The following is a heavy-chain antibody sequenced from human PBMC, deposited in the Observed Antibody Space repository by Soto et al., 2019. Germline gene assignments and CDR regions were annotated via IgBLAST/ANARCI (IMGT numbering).Heavy chain of an antibody. CDR1: GYTFTSYD. Sequence: QVQLVQSGAEVKTPGASVKVSCKASGYTFTSYDMNWVRQAPGQGLEWMGWMNPNSGNTGYAQKCQGRLTMTRDTAISIAHMELSSLRNEDTAVYYCARSDGDNFNWLDSWGQGTLVTVSA. J-gene: IGHJ5*01. V-gene: IGHV1-8*01. D-gene: IGHD1-20*01. CDR2: MNPNSGNT. CDR3: ARSDGDNFNWLDS.